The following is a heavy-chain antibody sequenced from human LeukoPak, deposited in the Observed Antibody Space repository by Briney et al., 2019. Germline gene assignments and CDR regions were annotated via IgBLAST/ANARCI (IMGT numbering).Heavy chain of an antibody. CDR2: ISPYDGST. CDR1: GFTFSNYA. CDR3: ATKPKVTVPPLFDY. J-gene: IGHJ4*02. D-gene: IGHD4-17*01. V-gene: IGHV3-23*01. Sequence: GGSLRLPCAASGFTFSNYAMRWIRQAPGKGLEWVSSISPYDGSTYYADSVKGRFTISRDDSKNTLYLQMNSLRPDDTAVYYCATKPKVTVPPLFDYWGQGTLVTVSS.